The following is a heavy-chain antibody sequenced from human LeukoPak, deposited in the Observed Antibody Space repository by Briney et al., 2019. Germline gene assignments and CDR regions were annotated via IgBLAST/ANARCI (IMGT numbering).Heavy chain of an antibody. CDR3: AREGLAYCGGDCYHYFDY. Sequence: GGSLGLSCAASGFTFSSYSMGWVRKAPGKGLEWVAVIWYDGSNKYYADSVKGRFTISRDYSKNTLYRQMNSLRAEDTAVYYCAREGLAYCGGDCYHYFDYWGQGTLVTVSS. CDR2: IWYDGSNK. CDR1: GFTFSSYS. J-gene: IGHJ4*02. D-gene: IGHD2-21*02. V-gene: IGHV3-33*08.